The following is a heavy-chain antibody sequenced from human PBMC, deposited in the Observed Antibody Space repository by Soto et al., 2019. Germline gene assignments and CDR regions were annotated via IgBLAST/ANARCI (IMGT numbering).Heavy chain of an antibody. V-gene: IGHV3-64*01. D-gene: IGHD2-21*01. CDR2: ISSNGGST. CDR3: ARVAPPDVVVIAIPFLLGAFDI. J-gene: IGHJ3*02. Sequence: EVQLVESGGGLVQPGGSLRLSCAASGFTFSSYAMHWVRQAPGKGLEYVSAISSNGGSTYYANSVKGRFTISRDNSKNTLYLQMGSLRAEDMAVYYCARVAPPDVVVIAIPFLLGAFDIWGQETMVTVSS. CDR1: GFTFSSYA.